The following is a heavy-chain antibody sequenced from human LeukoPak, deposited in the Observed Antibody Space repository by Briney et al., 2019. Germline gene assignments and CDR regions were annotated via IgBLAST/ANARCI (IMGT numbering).Heavy chain of an antibody. CDR2: IKSKTDGGTT. CDR3: TTGLDTAMDSPIDY. Sequence: PGGSLRLSCAASGFTFSNAWMSWVRQAPGKGPEWVGRIKSKTDGGTTDYAAPVKGRFTISRDDSKNTLCLQMNSLKTEDTAVYYCTTGLDTAMDSPIDYWGQGTLVTVSS. V-gene: IGHV3-15*01. J-gene: IGHJ4*02. CDR1: GFTFSNAW. D-gene: IGHD5-18*01.